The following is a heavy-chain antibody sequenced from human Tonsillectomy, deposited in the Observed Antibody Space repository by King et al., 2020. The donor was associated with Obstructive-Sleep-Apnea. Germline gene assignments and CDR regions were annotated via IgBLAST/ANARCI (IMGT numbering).Heavy chain of an antibody. V-gene: IGHV1-2*02. D-gene: IGHD4-17*01. J-gene: IGHJ4*02. Sequence: VQLVESGAEVKKPGASVKVSCKASGYTFTGYYIHWVRQAPGHGLECMGWINPYSGGTNYAQKFQGRVTMTRDTSISTAYMELSSLRSDDTAMYYCATVAVATATFYFDYWGQGTLVTVSS. CDR2: INPYSGGT. CDR3: ATVAVATATFYFDY. CDR1: GYTFTGYY.